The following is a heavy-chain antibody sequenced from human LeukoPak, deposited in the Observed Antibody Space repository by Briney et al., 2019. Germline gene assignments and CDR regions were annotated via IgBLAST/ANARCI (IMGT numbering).Heavy chain of an antibody. Sequence: PGGSLRLSCAASGFTVSSNYMSWVRQAPGKGLEWVSVIYSGGSTYYADSVKGRFTISRDNSKNTLYLQMNSLRAEDTAVYYCARGGYSSSWTNKYYFDYWGQGTLVTVSS. D-gene: IGHD6-13*01. CDR2: IYSGGST. CDR3: ARGGYSSSWTNKYYFDY. J-gene: IGHJ4*02. V-gene: IGHV3-66*01. CDR1: GFTVSSNY.